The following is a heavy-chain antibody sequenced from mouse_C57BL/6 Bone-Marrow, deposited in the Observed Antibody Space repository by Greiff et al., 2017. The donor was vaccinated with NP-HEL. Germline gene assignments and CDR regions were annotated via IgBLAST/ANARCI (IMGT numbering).Heavy chain of an antibody. V-gene: IGHV1-69*01. Sequence: QVQLQQPGAELVMPGASVKLSCKASGYTFTSYWMHWVKQRPGQGLEWIGEIDPSDSYTNYNQKFKGKSTLTVDKSSSTAYMQLSSLTSEDSAVYYCARGGKKDSSGCFDYWGQGTTLTVSS. CDR1: GYTFTSYW. CDR2: IDPSDSYT. CDR3: ARGGKKDSSGCFDY. D-gene: IGHD3-2*02. J-gene: IGHJ2*01.